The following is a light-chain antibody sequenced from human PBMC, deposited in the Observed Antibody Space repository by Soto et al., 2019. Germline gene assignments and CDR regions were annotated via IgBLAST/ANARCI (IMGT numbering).Light chain of an antibody. CDR3: QQYNSDSIS. J-gene: IGKJ2*01. Sequence: DIQMTQSPSTLSASVGDSVTITCRASRSISSWVAWYQQKPGKAPKLLIYLASTLESGVPSRFSGSGSGTEFTLSISSLQPDDFATYYCQQYNSDSISFGPGTKLEI. CDR2: LAS. CDR1: RSISSW. V-gene: IGKV1-5*03.